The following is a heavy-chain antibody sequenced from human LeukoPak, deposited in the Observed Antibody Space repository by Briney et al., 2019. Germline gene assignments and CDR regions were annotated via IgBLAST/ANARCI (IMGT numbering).Heavy chain of an antibody. V-gene: IGHV3-33*01. Sequence: PGGSLRLSCAASGFNFSSYGMHWVRQAPGKGPEWVTSIWFDGSNIHYADSVKGRVIISRDNSKSALYLQMNSLRAEDTAIYYCARDSLPMAVTGPFDHWGQGALVTVSS. CDR2: IWFDGSNI. CDR3: ARDSLPMAVTGPFDH. CDR1: GFNFSSYG. J-gene: IGHJ4*02. D-gene: IGHD6-19*01.